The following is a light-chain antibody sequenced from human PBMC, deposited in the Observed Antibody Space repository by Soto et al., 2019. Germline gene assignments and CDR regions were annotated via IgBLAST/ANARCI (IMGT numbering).Light chain of an antibody. CDR1: SSNIGAGYD. CDR3: QSYDSSRSGSV. CDR2: NNN. J-gene: IGLJ3*02. Sequence: QSVLTQPPSVSGAPGQRVTISCTGSSSNIGAGYDVHWYQQLPGTAPKLLIYNNNNRPSGVPDRFFGSKSGTSASLAITGLQAEDEADYYCQSYDSSRSGSVFGGGTKLTVL. V-gene: IGLV1-40*01.